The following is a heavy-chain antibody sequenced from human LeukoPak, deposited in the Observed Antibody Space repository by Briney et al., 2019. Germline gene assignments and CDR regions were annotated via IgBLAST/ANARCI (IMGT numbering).Heavy chain of an antibody. CDR2: IRSKAYGGTT. D-gene: IGHD6-19*01. Sequence: PGGSLRLSCTASGFAFGDYAMSWFRQAPGKGLEWVGFIRSKAYGGTTEYAASVKGRFTISRDGSKSIAYLQMNSLKTEDTAVYYCTRDAAVAGTRYFDYWGQGTLVTVSS. V-gene: IGHV3-49*01. J-gene: IGHJ4*02. CDR3: TRDAAVAGTRYFDY. CDR1: GFAFGDYA.